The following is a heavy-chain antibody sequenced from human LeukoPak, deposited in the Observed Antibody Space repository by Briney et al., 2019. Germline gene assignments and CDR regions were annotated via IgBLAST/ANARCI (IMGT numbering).Heavy chain of an antibody. CDR3: AKDAYGGATFFYYMDA. D-gene: IGHD2/OR15-2a*01. CDR1: GFTFDDYA. V-gene: IGHV3-9*01. J-gene: IGHJ6*03. Sequence: GGSLRLSCAGSGFTFDDYAMHWVRQTPGKGLEWVSGISWNSGNIAYADFVGGRFTISRDNAKNSLSLQMNSLSDEDTAVYYCAKDAYGGATFFYYMDAWAKGTTVTVSS. CDR2: ISWNSGNI.